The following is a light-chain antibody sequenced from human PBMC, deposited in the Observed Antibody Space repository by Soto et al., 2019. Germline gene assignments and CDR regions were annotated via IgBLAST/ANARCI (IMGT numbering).Light chain of an antibody. J-gene: IGLJ1*01. CDR1: SSNIGAGYD. V-gene: IGLV1-40*01. Sequence: QSVLTQPPSVSGAPGQRVTISCTGGSSNIGAGYDVNWYQQFPGTVPRLLIYGSTNRPSGVPDRFSGSKSGTSASLAITGLQAEDEAHYHCQSYDTSLSGARVFGTGTNVTVL. CDR2: GST. CDR3: QSYDTSLSGARV.